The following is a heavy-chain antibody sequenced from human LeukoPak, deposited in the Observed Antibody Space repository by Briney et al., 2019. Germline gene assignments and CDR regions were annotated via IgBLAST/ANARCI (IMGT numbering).Heavy chain of an antibody. V-gene: IGHV4-39*07. CDR1: GGSISSSSYY. Sequence: SETLSLTCTVSGGSISSSSYYWGWIRQPPGKGLEWIGSIYYSGSTYYNPSLKSRVTISVDTSKNQFSLKLSSVTPEDTAVYYCSSWNHEERYFQQWGQGTLVTVSS. J-gene: IGHJ1*01. D-gene: IGHD1-14*01. CDR3: SSWNHEERYFQQ. CDR2: IYYSGST.